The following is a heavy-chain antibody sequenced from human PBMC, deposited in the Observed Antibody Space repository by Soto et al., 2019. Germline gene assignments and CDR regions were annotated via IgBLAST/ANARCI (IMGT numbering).Heavy chain of an antibody. D-gene: IGHD1-1*01. Sequence: QVQLMQSGAEVKKPGASVKISCEASGYTFTTYYIHWVRQAPGQGLDWMGIINPNTGSTSSAPKFQGRLSVTRDTSTSTVYMELSSLGSDDTAVYFCARDTNVALTFPYHGMDVWGQGTTVTVSS. CDR2: INPNTGST. CDR1: GYTFTTYY. J-gene: IGHJ6*02. V-gene: IGHV1-46*01. CDR3: ARDTNVALTFPYHGMDV.